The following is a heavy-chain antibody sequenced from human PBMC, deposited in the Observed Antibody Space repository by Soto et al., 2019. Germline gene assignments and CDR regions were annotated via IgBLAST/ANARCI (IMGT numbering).Heavy chain of an antibody. CDR3: ARSLETIAIIDY. CDR1: GYIFTDYY. Sequence: QVHLVQSGAEVKKPGASVRVSCKASGYIFTDYYIHWVRQAPGQRLEYMGWINPNSGDTNYVPKFQGWVTMARDTSSTTAYMELSSLRSNGTAVYYCARSLETIAIIDYWGQGTLVTVSS. V-gene: IGHV1-2*04. D-gene: IGHD2-21*01. CDR2: INPNSGDT. J-gene: IGHJ4*02.